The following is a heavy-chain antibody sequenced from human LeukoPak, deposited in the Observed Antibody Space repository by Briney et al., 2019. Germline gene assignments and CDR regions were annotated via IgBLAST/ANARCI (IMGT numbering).Heavy chain of an antibody. CDR1: GGSINSYY. D-gene: IGHD3-16*01. CDR3: ARFTPQGYGWGGYNRFDP. Sequence: SETLSLTCTVSGGSINSYYWSWIRQSPGKGLEWIGYMYYSGSTNYNPSLKSRVTMSVDTSKNQFSLKLSSVTAADTAVYYCARFTPQGYGWGGYNRFDPWGQGTLVTVSS. J-gene: IGHJ5*02. CDR2: MYYSGST. V-gene: IGHV4-59*01.